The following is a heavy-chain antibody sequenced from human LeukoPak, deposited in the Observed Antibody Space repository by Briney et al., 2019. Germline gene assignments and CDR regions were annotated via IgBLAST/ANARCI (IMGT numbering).Heavy chain of an antibody. Sequence: GGSLRLSCAASGFTFSSYWMSWVRQAPGKGLEWVANIKQDGSEKYYVDSVKGRFTISRDNAKNSLYLQMNSLRAEDTAVYYCARGREGYDYVRGSYRYKSLWFDYWGQGTLVTVSS. CDR1: GFTFSSYW. D-gene: IGHD3-16*02. CDR3: ARGREGYDYVRGSYRYKSLWFDY. J-gene: IGHJ4*02. CDR2: IKQDGSEK. V-gene: IGHV3-7*01.